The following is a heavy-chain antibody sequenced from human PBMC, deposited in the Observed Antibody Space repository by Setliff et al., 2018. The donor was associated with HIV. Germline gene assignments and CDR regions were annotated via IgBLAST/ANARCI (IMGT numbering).Heavy chain of an antibody. V-gene: IGHV4-61*02. J-gene: IGHJ4*02. D-gene: IGHD5-18*01. CDR3: AKDQKGYSYGYFDS. CDR2: MHTSGNT. Sequence: SQTLSLTCGVSGGSISSGSYYWSWIRQPAGKGLEWIGRMHTSGNTNYNPSLKSRVTMSVDTSKNQFSLRLSSVTAADTAVYYCAKDQKGYSYGYFDSWGQGTLVTVSS. CDR1: GGSISSGSYY.